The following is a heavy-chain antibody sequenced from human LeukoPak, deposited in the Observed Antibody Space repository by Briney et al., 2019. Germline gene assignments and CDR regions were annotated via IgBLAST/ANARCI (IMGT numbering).Heavy chain of an antibody. CDR1: GGSISSSSYY. CDR2: IYYSGST. CDR3: ARDRLSLGAFDI. V-gene: IGHV4-39*07. Sequence: SETLSLTCTVSGGSISSSSYYWGWIRQPPGKGLEWIGSIYYSGSTYYNPSLKSRVIISVDTSKNQFSLKLSSVTVADTAVYYCARDRLSLGAFDIWGPGTTVIVSS. D-gene: IGHD3-16*01. J-gene: IGHJ3*02.